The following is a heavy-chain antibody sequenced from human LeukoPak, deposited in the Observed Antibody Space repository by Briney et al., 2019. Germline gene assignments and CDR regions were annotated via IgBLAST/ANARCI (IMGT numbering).Heavy chain of an antibody. Sequence: GEPLQISCQGSGSRFTSYWIGWVRQLPGKGLEWMGIIYPGDSDTRYSPSFQGQVTISADKSISTTYLQWSSLKASDTAMYYCARQVYYYDSSGYLPEGLWHYGMDVWGQGTTVTVSS. J-gene: IGHJ6*02. D-gene: IGHD3-22*01. CDR3: ARQVYYYDSSGYLPEGLWHYGMDV. CDR1: GSRFTSYW. CDR2: IYPGDSDT. V-gene: IGHV5-51*01.